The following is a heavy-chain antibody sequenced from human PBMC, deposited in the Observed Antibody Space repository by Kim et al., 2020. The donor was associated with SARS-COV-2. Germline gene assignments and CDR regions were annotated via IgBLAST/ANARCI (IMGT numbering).Heavy chain of an antibody. CDR3: AREAAYQLLSVYYYYYGMDV. D-gene: IGHD2-2*01. CDR2: TYYRSKWYN. CDR1: GDSVSSNSAA. V-gene: IGHV6-1*01. Sequence: QTLSLTCAISGDSVSSNSAAWNWIRQSPSRGLEWLGRTYYRSKWYNDYAVSVKSRITINPDTSKNQFSLQLNSVTPEDTAVYYCAREAAYQLLSVYYYYYGMDVWGQGTTVTVSS. J-gene: IGHJ6*02.